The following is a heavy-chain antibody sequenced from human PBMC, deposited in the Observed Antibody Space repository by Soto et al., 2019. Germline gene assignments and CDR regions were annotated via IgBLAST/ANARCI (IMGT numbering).Heavy chain of an antibody. J-gene: IGHJ6*02. CDR1: GYTFTGYY. D-gene: IGHD2-2*01. CDR2: INPNSGGT. Sequence: ASVKVSCKASGYTFTGYYMHWVRQAPGQGLEWMGWINPNSGGTNYAQKFQGWVTMTRDTSISTAYMELSRLRSDATAVYYCARYCSSTSCGYGMDVWGQGTTVTVSS. V-gene: IGHV1-2*04. CDR3: ARYCSSTSCGYGMDV.